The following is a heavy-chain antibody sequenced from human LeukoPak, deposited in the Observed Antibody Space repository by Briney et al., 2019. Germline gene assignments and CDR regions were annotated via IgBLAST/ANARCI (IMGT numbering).Heavy chain of an antibody. D-gene: IGHD3-10*01. CDR3: ANDQGPGFGELGGYYFDY. CDR1: GFTFSSYG. V-gene: IGHV3-30*18. Sequence: GRSLRLSCAASGFTFSSYGMHWVRQAPGKGLEWVAVISYDGSNKYYADSVKGRFTISRDNSKNTLYLQMNSLRAEDTAVYYCANDQGPGFGELGGYYFDYWGQGTLVTVSS. J-gene: IGHJ4*02. CDR2: ISYDGSNK.